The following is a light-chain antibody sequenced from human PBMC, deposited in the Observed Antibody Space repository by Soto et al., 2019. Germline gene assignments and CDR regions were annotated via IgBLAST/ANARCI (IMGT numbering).Light chain of an antibody. V-gene: IGLV1-47*01. J-gene: IGLJ1*01. CDR1: SSKFGSNY. CDR2: RNN. CDR3: AAWDDSLSALYV. Sequence: QCVLTQPPSASGTPGQGGTISLSGNSSKFGSNYVYWYQQLPGTAPKLLIYRNNQRPSGVPDRFSGSKSGTSASLAISGLRSEDEADYYCAAWDDSLSALYVFGTGTKVTVL.